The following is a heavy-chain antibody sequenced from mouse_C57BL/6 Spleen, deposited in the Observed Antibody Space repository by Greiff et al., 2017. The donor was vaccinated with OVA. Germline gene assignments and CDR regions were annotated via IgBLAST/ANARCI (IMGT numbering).Heavy chain of an antibody. CDR1: GFTFSSYT. V-gene: IGHV5-9*01. CDR2: ISGGGGNT. D-gene: IGHD1-1*01. J-gene: IGHJ4*01. Sequence: EVKLMESGGGLVKPGGSLKLSCAASGFTFSSYTMSWVRQTPEKRLEWVATISGGGGNTYYPDSVKGRFTISRDNAKNTLYLQMSSLRSEDTALYYCAIYYGSSYAMDYWGQGTSVTVSS. CDR3: AIYYGSSYAMDY.